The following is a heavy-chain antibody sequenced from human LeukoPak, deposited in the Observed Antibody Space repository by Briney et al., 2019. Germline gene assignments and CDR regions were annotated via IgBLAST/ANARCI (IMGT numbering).Heavy chain of an antibody. D-gene: IGHD3-3*01. CDR1: GFTFSTYA. Sequence: PGGSLRLSCANSGFTFSTYAMAWVRQAPGKGLEWVSTIRKNGDKTYYADSVKGRLTISRDTSKNTLYLQMNSLRAEDTAVYYCASYDPQNYFDHSGQRTLVTVSS. V-gene: IGHV3-23*01. J-gene: IGHJ4*02. CDR2: IRKNGDKT. CDR3: ASYDPQNYFDH.